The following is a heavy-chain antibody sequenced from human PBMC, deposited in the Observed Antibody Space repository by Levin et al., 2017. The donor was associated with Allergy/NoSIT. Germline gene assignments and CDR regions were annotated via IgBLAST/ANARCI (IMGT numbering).Heavy chain of an antibody. Sequence: GGSLRLSCAASGFTFDDYAMHWVRQAPGKGLEWVSGISWNSGSIGYADSVKGRFTISRDNAKNSLYLQMNSLRAEDTALYYCAKDHWRGGPVGYSYGGVFDYWGQGTLVTVSS. J-gene: IGHJ4*02. CDR2: ISWNSGSI. CDR1: GFTFDDYA. V-gene: IGHV3-9*01. CDR3: AKDHWRGGPVGYSYGGVFDY. D-gene: IGHD5-18*01.